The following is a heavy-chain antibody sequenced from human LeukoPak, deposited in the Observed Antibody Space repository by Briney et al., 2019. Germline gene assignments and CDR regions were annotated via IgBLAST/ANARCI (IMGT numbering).Heavy chain of an antibody. Sequence: ASVKVSCKASGYTFTSYGISWVRQAPGQGLEWVGWISGYNGNTDYAQKLQGRVTVTTDTSTSTVYMELSRLRSDDTAVYYCASPLQWLAFDYWGQGTLVTVSS. CDR3: ASPLQWLAFDY. V-gene: IGHV1-18*01. CDR2: ISGYNGNT. CDR1: GYTFTSYG. D-gene: IGHD6-19*01. J-gene: IGHJ4*02.